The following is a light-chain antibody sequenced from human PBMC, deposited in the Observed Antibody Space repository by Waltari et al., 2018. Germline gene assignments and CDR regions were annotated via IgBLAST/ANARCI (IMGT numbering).Light chain of an antibody. Sequence: DIQMTQSPSSLSASVGDRVAITCRASQRINNYVNWYHQKPGKAPNLLIYSASTLQVGVPSRFSGSGYGTDFTLTISSLQTEDFGTYYCQQTYSAFLSFGGGTRVEV. CDR2: SAS. J-gene: IGKJ4*01. CDR3: QQTYSAFLS. V-gene: IGKV1-39*01. CDR1: QRINNY.